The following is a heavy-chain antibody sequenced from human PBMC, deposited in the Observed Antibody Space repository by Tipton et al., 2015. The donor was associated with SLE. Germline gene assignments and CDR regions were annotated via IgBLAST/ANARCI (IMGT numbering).Heavy chain of an antibody. V-gene: IGHV4-59*11. D-gene: IGHD4-11*01. CDR3: ARAPPYSNYVFDL. CDR2: MYYSGST. J-gene: IGHJ2*01. CDR1: GDSISHHY. Sequence: TLSLTCTVPGDSISHHYWSWIRQPPGKGLEWIGYMYYSGSTKSNPSLKSRVTISVDTSKSQFSLKLSSVTAADTAVYYCARAPPYSNYVFDLWGRGTLVTVSS.